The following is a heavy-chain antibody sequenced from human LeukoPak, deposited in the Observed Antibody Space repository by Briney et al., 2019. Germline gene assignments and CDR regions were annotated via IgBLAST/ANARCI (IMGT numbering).Heavy chain of an antibody. Sequence: PGGSLRLSCVASGFTLSSYWMHWVRQAPGKGLVWVPRIESDGSTTTYADSVKGRFTISRDNAKNTLYLQLNSLRAEDTAVYYCARGYGSGSSLPFDYWGQGTLVTVSS. J-gene: IGHJ4*02. CDR2: IESDGSTT. CDR3: ARGYGSGSSLPFDY. D-gene: IGHD3-10*01. CDR1: GFTLSSYW. V-gene: IGHV3-74*01.